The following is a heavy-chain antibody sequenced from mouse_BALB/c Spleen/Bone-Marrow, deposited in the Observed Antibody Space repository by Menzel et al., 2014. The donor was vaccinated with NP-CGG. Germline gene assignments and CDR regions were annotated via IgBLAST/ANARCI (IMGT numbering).Heavy chain of an antibody. CDR2: INPASGGT. CDR1: GYPFTNYL. V-gene: IGHV1-54*01. D-gene: IGHD2-1*01. J-gene: IGHJ2*01. Sequence: QVHVKQSGAELVRPGTSVKVSCKASGYPFTNYLIEWVKQRPGQGLEWIGVINPASGGTNYNEKFKGKATLTPDKSSSTAYMQLRSLTSDDSAVYFCARIYDGNYYWGQGPTLTVSS. CDR3: ARIYDGNYY.